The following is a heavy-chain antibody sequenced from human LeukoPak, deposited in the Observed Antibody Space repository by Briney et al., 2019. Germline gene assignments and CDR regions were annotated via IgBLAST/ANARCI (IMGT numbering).Heavy chain of an antibody. CDR1: GFTFSSYA. CDR2: INQDGSEK. J-gene: IGHJ4*02. D-gene: IGHD6-19*01. CDR3: ARDGFAVAEDY. V-gene: IGHV3-7*01. Sequence: GGSLRLSCAASGFTFSSYAMSWVRQAPGQGLEWVAKINQDGSEKYCVDSVKGRFTISRDNAKNSLYLQMNSLTAEDTAVYYCARDGFAVAEDYWGQGTLVTVSS.